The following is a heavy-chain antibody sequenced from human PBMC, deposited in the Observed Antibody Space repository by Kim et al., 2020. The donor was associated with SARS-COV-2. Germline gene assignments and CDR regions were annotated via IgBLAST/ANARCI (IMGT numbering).Heavy chain of an antibody. CDR2: INHSGST. CDR1: GGSFSGYY. V-gene: IGHV4-34*01. Sequence: SETLSLTCAVYGGSFSGYYWSWIHQPPGKGLEWIGEINHSGSTNYNPSLKSRVTISVDTSKNQFSLKLSSVTAADTAVYYCARVPLWSGYYNPRYYYYGMDVWGQGTTVTVSS. D-gene: IGHD3-3*01. J-gene: IGHJ6*02. CDR3: ARVPLWSGYYNPRYYYYGMDV.